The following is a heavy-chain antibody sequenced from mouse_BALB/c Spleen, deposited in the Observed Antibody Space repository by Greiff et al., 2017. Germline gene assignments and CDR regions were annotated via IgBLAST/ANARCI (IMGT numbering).Heavy chain of an antibody. CDR3: TRVYYDYDRFAY. CDR2: ISSGGSYT. D-gene: IGHD2-4*01. V-gene: IGHV5-6-4*01. CDR1: GFTFSSYT. Sequence: EVKLVESGGGLVKPGGSLKLSCAASGFTFSSYTMSWVRQTPEKRLEWVATISSGGSYTYYPDSVKGRFTISRDNAKNTLYLQMSSLKSEDTAMYYCTRVYYDYDRFAYWGQGTLVTVSA. J-gene: IGHJ3*01.